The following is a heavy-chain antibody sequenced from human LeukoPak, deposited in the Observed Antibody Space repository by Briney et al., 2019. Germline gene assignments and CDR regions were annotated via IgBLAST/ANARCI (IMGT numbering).Heavy chain of an antibody. V-gene: IGHV3-11*01. CDR3: ARDPVDAFDI. CDR2: ISSSGSTI. CDR1: WFPLKNYY. Sequence: GSLRLSCSASWFPLKNYYMSLIRQATGKGLEWVSYISSSGSTIYYSDSVKGRFTISRDNAKNSLYLQMHSLRAEDTAVYYCARDPVDAFDIWGQGTMVSVFS. J-gene: IGHJ3*02.